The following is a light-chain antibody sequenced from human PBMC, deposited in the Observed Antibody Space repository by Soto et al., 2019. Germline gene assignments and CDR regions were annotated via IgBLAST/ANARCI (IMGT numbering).Light chain of an antibody. CDR2: GAS. J-gene: IGKJ2*01. Sequence: EIVMTQSPATLSVSPGERATLSCRASQSVNSNLAWYQQKPRQAPRLLIYGASTRATGIPARFSGSGSGTEFTLTISSLESEDFAVYYCQQSNNWPYTFGQGTKLEIK. CDR1: QSVNSN. CDR3: QQSNNWPYT. V-gene: IGKV3-15*01.